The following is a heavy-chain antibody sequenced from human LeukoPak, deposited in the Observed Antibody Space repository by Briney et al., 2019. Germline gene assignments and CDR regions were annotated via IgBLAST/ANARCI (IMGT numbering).Heavy chain of an antibody. V-gene: IGHV4-59*08. CDR3: ARVDFPYYYYGMDV. D-gene: IGHD2/OR15-2a*01. J-gene: IGHJ6*02. Sequence: SETLSLTCTVSGGSISSYYWSWIRQPPGKGLEWIGYIYYSGSTNYNPSLKSRVTISVDTSTNQFSLKLSSVTAADTAVYYCARVDFPYYYYGMDVWGQGTTVTVSS. CDR1: GGSISSYY. CDR2: IYYSGST.